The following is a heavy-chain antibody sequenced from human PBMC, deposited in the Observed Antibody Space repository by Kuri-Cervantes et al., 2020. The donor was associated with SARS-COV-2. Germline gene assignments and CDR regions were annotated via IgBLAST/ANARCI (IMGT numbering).Heavy chain of an antibody. CDR3: ARAGVGDFWSGYYGMDV. CDR1: GGSISSYY. CDR2: IYYSGST. D-gene: IGHD3-3*01. V-gene: IGHV4-59*06. Sequence: SETLSLTCTVSGGSISSYYWSWIRQHPGKGLEWIGYIYYSGSTYYNPSLKSRVTISVDTSKNQFSLKLSSVTAADTAVYYCARAGVGDFWSGYYGMDVWGQGTTVTVSS. J-gene: IGHJ6*02.